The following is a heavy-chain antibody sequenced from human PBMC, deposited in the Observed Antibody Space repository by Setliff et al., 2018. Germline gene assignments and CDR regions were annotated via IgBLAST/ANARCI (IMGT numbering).Heavy chain of an antibody. J-gene: IGHJ4*02. V-gene: IGHV1-69*05. CDR1: GGTFSSYG. CDR2: TIPMFGTT. D-gene: IGHD2-2*01. Sequence: SVKVSCKASGGTFSSYGISWVRQAPGQGLEWMGGTIPMFGTTSYARQFQGRVTMTTDTPTSTAYMELRSLRSDDTAVYFCARGPPDFVVVPAAAKFDYWGQGTLVTISS. CDR3: ARGPPDFVVVPAAAKFDY.